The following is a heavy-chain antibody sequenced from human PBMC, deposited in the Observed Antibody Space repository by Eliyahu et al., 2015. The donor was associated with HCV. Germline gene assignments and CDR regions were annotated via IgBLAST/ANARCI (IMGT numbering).Heavy chain of an antibody. CDR3: ARGPNWDNGLDV. Sequence: EVQLVESGGGLVQPGGSLRLXCAASGFTFTPYSMNWVRQAPGKGLEWVSYISGSSSTIYYADSVKGRFTISRDSAKNSLYLQMNSLRADDTAVYYCARGPNWDNGLDVWGQGTTVAVSS. D-gene: IGHD1/OR15-1a*01. CDR1: GFTFTPYS. V-gene: IGHV3-48*01. J-gene: IGHJ6*02. CDR2: ISGSSSTI.